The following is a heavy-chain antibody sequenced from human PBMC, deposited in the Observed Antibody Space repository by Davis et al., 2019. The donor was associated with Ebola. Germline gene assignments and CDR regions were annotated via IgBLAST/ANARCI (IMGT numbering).Heavy chain of an antibody. D-gene: IGHD3-22*01. CDR1: GGSISSYY. J-gene: IGHJ5*02. Sequence: SETLSLTCTVSGGSISSYYWSWIRQPPGKGLEWIGYIYYSGSTNYNPSLKSRVTISVDTSKNQFSLKLSSVTAADTAVYYYARLVYYYDSSGYGRWFDPWGQGTLVTVSS. CDR3: ARLVYYYDSSGYGRWFDP. V-gene: IGHV4-59*08. CDR2: IYYSGST.